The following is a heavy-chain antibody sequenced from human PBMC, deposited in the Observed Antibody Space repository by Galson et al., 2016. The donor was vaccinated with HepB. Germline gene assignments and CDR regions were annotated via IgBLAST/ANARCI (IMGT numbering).Heavy chain of an antibody. CDR2: TSHDGSNE. D-gene: IGHD6-19*01. CDR3: AKGGPGIAVPADL. CDR1: GLIFSNHA. J-gene: IGHJ5*02. Sequence: SLRLSCAASGLIFSNHAMHWARQAPGQGLEWVAVTSHDGSNEYYEDSVKGRFAISRDNPKNALYLQMNSLTAGDTAVYYCAKGGPGIAVPADLWGQGILVTVSS. V-gene: IGHV3-30*18.